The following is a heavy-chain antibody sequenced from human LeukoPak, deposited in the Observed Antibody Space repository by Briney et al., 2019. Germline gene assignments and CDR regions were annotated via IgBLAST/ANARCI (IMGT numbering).Heavy chain of an antibody. V-gene: IGHV3-30*18. D-gene: IGHD6-19*01. Sequence: GGSLRLSCAASGFTFSIYGMHWVRQAPGKGLEWVAVISFDGNNTYFADSVKGRFTISRDNSKNTLYLQMNSLRAEDTAVYHCAKEVSSSGYYYYYGTDVWGRGTTVTVSS. J-gene: IGHJ6*02. CDR3: AKEVSSSGYYYYYGTDV. CDR2: ISFDGNNT. CDR1: GFTFSIYG.